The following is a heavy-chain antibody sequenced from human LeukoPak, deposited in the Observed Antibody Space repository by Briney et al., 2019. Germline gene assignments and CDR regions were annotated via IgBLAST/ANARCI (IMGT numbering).Heavy chain of an antibody. CDR1: GYTFTGYY. Sequence: SCKASGYTFTGYYMHWVRQAPGKGLEWVAVISYDGTNKYYADSVKGRFTISRDNSKNTLYLQMNSLRAEDTALYYCAKRGTMTDAFDIWGQGTMVTVSS. CDR2: ISYDGTNK. J-gene: IGHJ3*02. CDR3: AKRGTMTDAFDI. D-gene: IGHD3-22*01. V-gene: IGHV3-30*18.